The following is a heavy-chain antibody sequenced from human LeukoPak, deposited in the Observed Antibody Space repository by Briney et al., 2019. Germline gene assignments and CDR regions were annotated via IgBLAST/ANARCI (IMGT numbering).Heavy chain of an antibody. Sequence: SETLSLTCSVSGGSISSYYWSWIRQPPGKGLEWIGYIYYSGSTSYNPFLKSRVTISVDTSKNQFSLKLSSVTAADTAVYYCARYTGEDNWFDPWGQGTLVTVSS. CDR1: GGSISSYY. CDR2: IYYSGST. J-gene: IGHJ5*02. D-gene: IGHD7-27*01. CDR3: ARYTGEDNWFDP. V-gene: IGHV4-59*08.